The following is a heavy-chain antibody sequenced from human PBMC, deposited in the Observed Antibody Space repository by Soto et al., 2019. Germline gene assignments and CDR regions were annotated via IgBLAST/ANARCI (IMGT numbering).Heavy chain of an antibody. Sequence: SETLSLTCAFYGGSFSGYYWSLIRPPPGKGLEWIGEINHSGSTNYNPSLKSRVTISVDTSKNQFSLKLSSVTAADTAVYYCARGSGELLRLIDYWGQGTLVTVSS. CDR1: GGSFSGYY. CDR3: ARGSGELLRLIDY. V-gene: IGHV4-34*01. D-gene: IGHD1-26*01. J-gene: IGHJ4*02. CDR2: INHSGST.